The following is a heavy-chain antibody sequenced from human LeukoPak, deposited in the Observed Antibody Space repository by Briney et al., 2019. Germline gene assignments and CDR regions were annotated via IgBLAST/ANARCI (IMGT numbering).Heavy chain of an antibody. CDR3: APIFGDYSDFDS. J-gene: IGHJ4*02. V-gene: IGHV4-34*01. CDR2: ITHHGST. CDR1: GGSLSNYY. D-gene: IGHD4-17*01. Sequence: PSETLSLPCAVYGGSLSNYYLSWVSQPPGKGLEWIGEITHHGSTNYNPSLKSRVTILVDTSKSQFSLRLTSVASADTAVYYCAPIFGDYSDFDSWGQGTLVTVSS.